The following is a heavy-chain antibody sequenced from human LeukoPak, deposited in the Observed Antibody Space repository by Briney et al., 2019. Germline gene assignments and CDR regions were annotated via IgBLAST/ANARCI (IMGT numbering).Heavy chain of an antibody. D-gene: IGHD1-1*01. J-gene: IGHJ4*02. Sequence: GGSLRLSCAASGFTFSNARMSWVRQAPGKGLDYIGRIKSKTDGGTPDHAAPVKGRFTISRDDSKNTLFLQMSSLKTEDTAVYYCTADYGHGSWGQGTLVTVSS. CDR1: GFTFSNAR. V-gene: IGHV3-15*01. CDR3: TADYGHGS. CDR2: IKSKTDGGTP.